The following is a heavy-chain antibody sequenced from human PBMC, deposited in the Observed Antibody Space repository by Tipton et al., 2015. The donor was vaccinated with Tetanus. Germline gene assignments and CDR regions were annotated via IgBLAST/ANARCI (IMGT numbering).Heavy chain of an antibody. Sequence: TLSLTCAVYGESFSDYYWSWIRQPPGKGLEWIGEIHPSGTTDYNPSLKSRVIISVDTSKNQFSLKLSSVTAADSALYFCARVHTPGLLGRYPLDYWGQGTLVTVSS. V-gene: IGHV4-34*01. D-gene: IGHD2-21*02. CDR2: IHPSGTT. J-gene: IGHJ4*02. CDR1: GESFSDYY. CDR3: ARVHTPGLLGRYPLDY.